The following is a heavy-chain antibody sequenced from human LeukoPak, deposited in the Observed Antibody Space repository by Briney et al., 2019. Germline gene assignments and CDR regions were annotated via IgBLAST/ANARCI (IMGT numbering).Heavy chain of an antibody. CDR3: ARAYSSGSGVETFDI. CDR2: IWYDGSDK. J-gene: IGHJ3*02. V-gene: IGHV3-33*01. Sequence: GRSLRLTCAASGFSFGGYGMHWVRQAPGKGLEWVAVIWYDGSDKYYGDSVKGRFSVSRDNSENRLYLQMNGLRTEDTAVYYCARAYSSGSGVETFDIWGQGTMVTVSS. CDR1: GFSFGGYG. D-gene: IGHD6-19*01.